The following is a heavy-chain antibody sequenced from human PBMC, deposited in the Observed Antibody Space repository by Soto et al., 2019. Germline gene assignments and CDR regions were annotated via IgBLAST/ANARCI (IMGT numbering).Heavy chain of an antibody. V-gene: IGHV3-33*01. J-gene: IGHJ6*03. CDR2: IWYDGSDK. D-gene: IGHD4-17*01. CDR3: ARDSGGDYHNYYMDV. Sequence: QMQLVESGGGVVQPGTSLRLSCAASGFTFSNYAMHWVRQAPGKGLEWVTIIWYDGSDKNYGDSVKGGFTISRDNSKNTLYLQMNSMRVEDTAVYYCARDSGGDYHNYYMDVWGKGTTVTVSS. CDR1: GFTFSNYA.